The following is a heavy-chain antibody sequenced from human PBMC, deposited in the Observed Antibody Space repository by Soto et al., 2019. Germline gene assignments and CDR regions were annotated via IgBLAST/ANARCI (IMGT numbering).Heavy chain of an antibody. J-gene: IGHJ4*02. CDR3: GRDRGEYSSGWYGFDY. CDR1: GFTFSSYA. V-gene: IGHV3-30-3*01. CDR2: ISYDGSNK. D-gene: IGHD6-19*01. Sequence: QVQLVESGGGVVQPGRSLRLSCAASGFTFSSYAMHWVRQAPGKGLEWVAVISYDGSNKYYADSVKGRFTISRDNSKNTLYLQMNSLRAEDTAVYYCGRDRGEYSSGWYGFDYWGQGTLVTVSS.